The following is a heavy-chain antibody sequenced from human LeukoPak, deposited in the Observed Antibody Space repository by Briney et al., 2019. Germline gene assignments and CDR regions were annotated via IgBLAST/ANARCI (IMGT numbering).Heavy chain of an antibody. CDR3: ARGHYDVLASSYKWTPDY. J-gene: IGHJ4*02. CDR2: INSGGDYK. CDR1: GFTFNTFN. D-gene: IGHD3-9*01. V-gene: IGHV3-21*01. Sequence: GGSLRLSCAPSGFTFNTFNMNWFRQAPGKGLEWVSSINSGGDYKYYADSVKGRFTTSRDNAKNSLSLQLSSLRVEDTAIYYCARGHYDVLASSYKWTPDYWGQGALVTVSS.